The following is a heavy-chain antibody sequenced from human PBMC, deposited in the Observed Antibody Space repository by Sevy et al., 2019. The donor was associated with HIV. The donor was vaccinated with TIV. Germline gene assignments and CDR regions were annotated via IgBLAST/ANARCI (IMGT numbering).Heavy chain of an antibody. CDR2: IFPGDSTT. V-gene: IGHV5-51*01. Sequence: GESLKISCKGSGYSFTRNYIAWVRQRPGKDLEWMGIIFPGDSTTSYSPSFQGHVTISVDQSIATAYLQWSSLKASDTGIYYCARRDMANRTPFDFWGQGTLVTGSS. J-gene: IGHJ4*02. CDR3: ARRDMANRTPFDF. CDR1: GYSFTRNY.